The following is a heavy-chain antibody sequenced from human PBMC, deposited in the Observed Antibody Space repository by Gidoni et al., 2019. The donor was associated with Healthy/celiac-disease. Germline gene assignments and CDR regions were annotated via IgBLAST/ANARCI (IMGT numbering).Heavy chain of an antibody. D-gene: IGHD4-17*01. V-gene: IGHV3-23*01. J-gene: IGHJ4*02. CDR2: ISGSGGST. CDR1: GFTFSSYA. Sequence: EVQLLESGGGLVQPGGSLRRSCSPSGFTFSSYAMSWFRQAPGKGLEWVSAISGSGGSTYYADSVKGRFTISRDNSKNTLYLQMNSLRAEDTAVYYCAKGDGYGDYVGDGGQGTLVTVSS. CDR3: AKGDGYGDYVGD.